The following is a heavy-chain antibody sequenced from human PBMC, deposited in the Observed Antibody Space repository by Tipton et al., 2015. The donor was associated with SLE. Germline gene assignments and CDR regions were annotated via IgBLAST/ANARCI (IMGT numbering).Heavy chain of an antibody. D-gene: IGHD6-19*01. V-gene: IGHV3-74*01. J-gene: IGHJ6*02. CDR3: ARAPTISVAGTTDPFGMDV. CDR2: LSTDGSVT. Sequence: YLRLSCAASGFTFHNYWMHWARQAPGKGLVWVSRLSTDGSVTTYADSVKGRLTISRDNAKNTLYLQMRSLRVEDTGIYNCARAPTISVAGTTDPFGMDVWGPGTRVTVSS. CDR1: GFTFHNYW.